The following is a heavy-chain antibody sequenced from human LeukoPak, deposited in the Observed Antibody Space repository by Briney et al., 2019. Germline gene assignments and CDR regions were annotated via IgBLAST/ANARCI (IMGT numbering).Heavy chain of an antibody. Sequence: PSETLSLTCTISGGSISSISYYWGWIRQPPGKGLEWIGSIYYTGSTYYNPSLKSRVTVSVDTSKNQFSLKLSSVTAADTAVYYCARFHTSGYYRHFDFWGQGTLVTVSS. V-gene: IGHV4-39*07. D-gene: IGHD3-22*01. CDR2: IYYTGST. CDR1: GGSISSISYY. J-gene: IGHJ4*02. CDR3: ARFHTSGYYRHFDF.